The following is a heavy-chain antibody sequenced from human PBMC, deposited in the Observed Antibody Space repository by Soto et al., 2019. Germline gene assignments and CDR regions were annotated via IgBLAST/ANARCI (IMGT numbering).Heavy chain of an antibody. J-gene: IGHJ4*02. D-gene: IGHD3-22*01. CDR2: ISSSSSTI. Sequence: PGGSLRLSCAASGFTFSSYSMNWVRQAPGKGLEWVSYISSSSSTIYYADSVKGRFTISRDNAKNSLYLQMNSLRDEDTAVYYCARAAPPRWMIVVEHPFDYWAQGTLVPVSS. CDR1: GFTFSSYS. V-gene: IGHV3-48*02. CDR3: ARAAPPRWMIVVEHPFDY.